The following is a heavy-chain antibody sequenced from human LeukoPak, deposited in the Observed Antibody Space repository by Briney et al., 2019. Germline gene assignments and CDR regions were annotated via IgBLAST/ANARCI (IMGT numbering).Heavy chain of an antibody. J-gene: IGHJ5*02. CDR2: IFTSGSA. CDR1: GGSPSSGSYY. V-gene: IGHV4-61*02. D-gene: IGHD4-17*01. Sequence: PSQTLSLTCTVSGGSPSSGSYYWSWIRQPAGKGLEWIGRIFTSGSANYNPSLKSQVTISVDSSRNHFSLRLNSVTAADTAVYYCARQADYGLFDPWGQGTLVTVSS. CDR3: ARQADYGLFDP.